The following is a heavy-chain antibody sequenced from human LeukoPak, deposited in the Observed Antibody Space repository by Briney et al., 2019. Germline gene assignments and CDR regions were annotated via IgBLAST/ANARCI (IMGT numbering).Heavy chain of an antibody. CDR2: IYYSGST. Sequence: KTSETLSLTCTVSGGSLSSSSYYWVWIRQPPGKGLEWIGSIYYSGSTYYNPSLKSRVTISVDTSKNQFSLKLSSVTAADTAVYYCARLRFSSGWTGDYFDYWGQGTLVTVSS. CDR3: ARLRFSSGWTGDYFDY. D-gene: IGHD6-19*01. J-gene: IGHJ4*02. V-gene: IGHV4-39*01. CDR1: GGSLSSSSYY.